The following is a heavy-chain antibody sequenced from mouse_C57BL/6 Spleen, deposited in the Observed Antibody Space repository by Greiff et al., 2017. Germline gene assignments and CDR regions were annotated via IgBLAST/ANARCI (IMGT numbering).Heavy chain of an antibody. J-gene: IGHJ2*01. CDR1: GYTFPSYW. D-gene: IGHD2-5*01. V-gene: IGHV1-55*01. CDR3: ARRTSYYSNYFDY. Sequence: QVQLQQPGAELVKPGASVKMSCKASGYTFPSYWITWVKQRPGQGLEWIGDIYPGSGSTNYNEKFKSKATLTVDTSSSTAYMQLSSLTSEDSAVYYCARRTSYYSNYFDYWGQGTTLTVSS. CDR2: IYPGSGST.